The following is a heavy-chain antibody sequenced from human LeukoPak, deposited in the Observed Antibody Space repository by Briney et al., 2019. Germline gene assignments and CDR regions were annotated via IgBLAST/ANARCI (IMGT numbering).Heavy chain of an antibody. CDR1: GYTFTSYG. CDR3: ARSVDTAMVTGYFDY. Sequence: GASAKVSCKASGYTFTSYGISWVRQAPGQGLEWMGWISAYNGNTNYAQKLQGRVTMTTDTSTSTAYMELRSLRSDDTAVYYCARSVDTAMVTGYFDYWGQGTLVTVSS. J-gene: IGHJ4*02. CDR2: ISAYNGNT. D-gene: IGHD5-18*01. V-gene: IGHV1-18*01.